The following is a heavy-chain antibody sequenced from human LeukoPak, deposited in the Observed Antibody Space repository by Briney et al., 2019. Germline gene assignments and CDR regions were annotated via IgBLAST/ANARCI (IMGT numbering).Heavy chain of an antibody. D-gene: IGHD2/OR15-2a*01. CDR3: ARARTTYFDY. Sequence: GGSLRLSCAASGFTFSSYAMHWVRQAPGKGLEWVAFISYDGSIIYYADSVKGRFTISRDNSKNTLYLQMNSLRAEDTAVYYCARARTTYFDYWGQGTLVTVSS. V-gene: IGHV3-30*04. CDR1: GFTFSSYA. CDR2: ISYDGSII. J-gene: IGHJ4*02.